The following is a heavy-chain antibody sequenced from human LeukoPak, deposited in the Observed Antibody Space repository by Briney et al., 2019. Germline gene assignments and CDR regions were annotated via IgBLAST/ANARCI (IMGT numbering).Heavy chain of an antibody. CDR1: GGTFSSYA. D-gene: IGHD2-2*01. J-gene: IGHJ6*03. CDR3: ARGNNIVVVPAAIGWYYYMDV. CDR2: IIPIFGTA. V-gene: IGHV1-69*05. Sequence: SVKVSCKASGGTFSSYAISWVRQAPGQGLEWMGGIIPIFGTANYAQKFQGRVTITTDESTSTAYMELSSLGSEDTAVYYCARGNNIVVVPAAIGWYYYMDVWGKGTTVTVSS.